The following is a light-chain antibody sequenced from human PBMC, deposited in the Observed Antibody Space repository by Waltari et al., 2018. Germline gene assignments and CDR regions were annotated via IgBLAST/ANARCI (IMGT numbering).Light chain of an antibody. CDR3: QQYGTSPPWT. Sequence: EIVLTQSPGTLSLSPGERATLSCRASQSVSYNYLARYQHKPGQAPRLLMYGASSRATGIPDRVRGRGSGTDFTLTISRLEPEDFAVYYCQQYGTSPPWTFGQGTKVEIK. V-gene: IGKV3-20*01. CDR1: QSVSYNY. CDR2: GAS. J-gene: IGKJ1*01.